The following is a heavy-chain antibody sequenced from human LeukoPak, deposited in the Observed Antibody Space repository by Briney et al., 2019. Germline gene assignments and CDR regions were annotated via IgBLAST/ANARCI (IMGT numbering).Heavy chain of an antibody. Sequence: SVKVSCKASGGTFSSYAISWVRQAPGQGLEWMGRIIPILGIANYAQKFQGRVTITADKSTSTAYMELSSLGSEDTAVYYCARGLYYYDSSGYYGTEDYWGQGTLVTVSS. D-gene: IGHD3-22*01. J-gene: IGHJ4*02. CDR2: IIPILGIA. V-gene: IGHV1-69*04. CDR1: GGTFSSYA. CDR3: ARGLYYYDSSGYYGTEDY.